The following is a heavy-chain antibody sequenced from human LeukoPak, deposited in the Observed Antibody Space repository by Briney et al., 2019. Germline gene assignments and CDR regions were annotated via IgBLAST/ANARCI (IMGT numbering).Heavy chain of an antibody. D-gene: IGHD3-10*01. CDR1: GFTVSSNE. CDR3: ATDRRGSNDY. Sequence: GGSLRLSCAASGFTVSSNEMSWVRQAPGKGLEWVANMRQDGNEKYYVDSVRGRFTISRDNAKNSLYLQMNSLRAEDTAVYYCATDRRGSNDYWGQGTLVTVSS. J-gene: IGHJ4*02. CDR2: MRQDGNEK. V-gene: IGHV3-7*01.